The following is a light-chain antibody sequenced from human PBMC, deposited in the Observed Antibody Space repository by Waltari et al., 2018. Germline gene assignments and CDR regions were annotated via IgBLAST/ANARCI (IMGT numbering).Light chain of an antibody. J-gene: IGKJ4*01. Sequence: DIQMTQSPSSVSASVGDRVTITCRASQGISTWLGWYQQKPGKAPKPLIYAASSLQSGVPSRFSGSGSGTEFPLTISSLQPEDFATYYCQQANSLPLFGGGTKVEIK. V-gene: IGKV1-12*01. CDR3: QQANSLPL. CDR2: AAS. CDR1: QGISTW.